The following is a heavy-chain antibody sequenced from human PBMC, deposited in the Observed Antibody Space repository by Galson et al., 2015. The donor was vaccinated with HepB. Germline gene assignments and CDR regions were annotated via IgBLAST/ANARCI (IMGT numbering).Heavy chain of an antibody. D-gene: IGHD2-21*01. V-gene: IGHV3-48*01. CDR1: GFTFSSYS. J-gene: IGHJ4*02. CDR3: ARRPIRGGALAYYFDY. Sequence: SLRLSCAASGFTFSSYSMNWVRQAPGKGLEWVSYIGSSSSTIYYADSVKGRFTISRDNAKNSLYLQMNSLGAEDTAVYYCARRPIRGGALAYYFDYWGQGTLVTISS. CDR2: IGSSSSTI.